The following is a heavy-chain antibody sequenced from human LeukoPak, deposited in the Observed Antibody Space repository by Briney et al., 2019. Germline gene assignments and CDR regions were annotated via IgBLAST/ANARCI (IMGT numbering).Heavy chain of an antibody. D-gene: IGHD3-10*01. V-gene: IGHV3-7*01. CDR1: GFTFRSYN. J-gene: IGHJ4*02. Sequence: GGSLRLSCAASGFTFRSYNLNWVRQAPGKGLEWVANIKQDGSEKYYVDSVKGRFTISRDNAKNSLYLQMNSLRAEDTAVYYCARYYSSPFDYWGQGTLVTVSS. CDR2: IKQDGSEK. CDR3: ARYYSSPFDY.